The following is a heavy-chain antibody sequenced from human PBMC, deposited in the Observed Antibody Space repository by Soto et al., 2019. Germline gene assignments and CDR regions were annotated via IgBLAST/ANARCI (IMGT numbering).Heavy chain of an antibody. D-gene: IGHD6-25*01. J-gene: IGHJ6*02. CDR1: GFTVNSNY. Sequence: EVQVLATGGGLIQPGGSLRLSCAASGFTVNSNYMSWVRQAPGEGLQWVSITNTGGTTYYADSVKGRFTVSRDNSKNTLYLPMNSPRAEETAVYYCAEGGGFILAVWGQGTTVSVSS. V-gene: IGHV3-53*02. CDR2: TNTGGTT. CDR3: AEGGGFILAV.